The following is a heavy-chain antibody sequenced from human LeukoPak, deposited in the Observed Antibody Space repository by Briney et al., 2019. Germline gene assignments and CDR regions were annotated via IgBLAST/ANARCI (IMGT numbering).Heavy chain of an antibody. CDR3: ARANGVMMDAFDI. V-gene: IGHV3-23*01. D-gene: IGHD3-3*01. CDR2: VSGSGGST. Sequence: GGSLRLSCAASGFTFSSYAMSWVRQAPGKGLEWVSAVSGSGGSTYYADSVKGRFTISRDNSKNTLYLQMNSLRAEDTAVYYCARANGVMMDAFDIWGQGTMVTVSS. CDR1: GFTFSSYA. J-gene: IGHJ3*02.